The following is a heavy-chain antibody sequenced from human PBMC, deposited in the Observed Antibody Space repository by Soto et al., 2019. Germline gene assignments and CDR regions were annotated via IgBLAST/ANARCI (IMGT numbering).Heavy chain of an antibody. V-gene: IGHV4-39*01. J-gene: IGHJ5*02. CDR3: ARHGQDGWFDP. Sequence: PSETLSLTCTFSGGSISSSSYYLGWIRQPPGKGLEWIGSIYYSGSTYYNPSLKSRVTISVDTSKNQFSLKLSSVTAADTAVYYCARHGQDGWFDPWGQGTLVTVSS. CDR1: GGSISSSSYY. CDR2: IYYSGST.